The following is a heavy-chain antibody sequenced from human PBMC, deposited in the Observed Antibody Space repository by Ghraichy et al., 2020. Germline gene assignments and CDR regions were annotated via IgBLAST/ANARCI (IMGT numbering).Heavy chain of an antibody. J-gene: IGHJ1*01. D-gene: IGHD6-19*01. CDR2: IIPIFGTA. V-gene: IGHV1-69*13. CDR1: GGTFSSYA. Sequence: SVKVSCKASGGTFSSYAISWVRQAPGQGLEWMGGIIPIFGTANYAQKFQGRVTITADESTSTAYMELSSLRSEDTAVYYCARGSLGIAVAGTAEYFQHWGQGTLVTVSS. CDR3: ARGSLGIAVAGTAEYFQH.